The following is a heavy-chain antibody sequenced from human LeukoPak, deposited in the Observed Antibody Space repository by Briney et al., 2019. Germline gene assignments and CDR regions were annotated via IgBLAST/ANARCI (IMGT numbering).Heavy chain of an antibody. D-gene: IGHD2-2*01. CDR2: ISGSGGST. Sequence: GGSLRLSCAASGFTFSSYAMSWVRQAPGKGLEWVSAISGSGGSTYYADSVKGRFTISRDNSKNTLYLQMNSVRAEDTAVYYCAKELYCSSTSCPAAFDIWGQGTMVTVSS. CDR3: AKELYCSSTSCPAAFDI. CDR1: GFTFSSYA. J-gene: IGHJ3*02. V-gene: IGHV3-23*01.